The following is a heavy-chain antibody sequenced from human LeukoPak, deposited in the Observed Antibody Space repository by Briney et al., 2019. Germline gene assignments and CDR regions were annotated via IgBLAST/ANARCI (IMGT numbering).Heavy chain of an antibody. CDR2: IKQDGSEK. D-gene: IGHD3-10*01. CDR1: GFPFSSYW. Sequence: GGSLRLSCAASGFPFSSYWMSWVRQAPGKGLEWVANIKQDGSEKYYVDSVKGRFTISRDNAKNSLYLQMNSLRAEDTAVYYCARDSDGSGSYHYWGQGTLVTVSS. J-gene: IGHJ4*02. V-gene: IGHV3-7*01. CDR3: ARDSDGSGSYHY.